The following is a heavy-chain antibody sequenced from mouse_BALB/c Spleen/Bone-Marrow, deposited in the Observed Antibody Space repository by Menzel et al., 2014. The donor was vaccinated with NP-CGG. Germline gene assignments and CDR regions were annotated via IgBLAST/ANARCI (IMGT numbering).Heavy chain of an antibody. J-gene: IGHJ2*01. D-gene: IGHD4-1*01. V-gene: IGHV1-7*01. CDR3: ARSRTGTYFDY. CDR1: GYIFTSYW. Sequence: QVQLKQSGAELAKPGASVKMSCKASGYIFTSYWMHWVKQRPGQGLEWIGYINPSTGYTEYNQKFKDKATLTADKSSSTAYMQLSSLTSEDSAVYYCARSRTGTYFDYWGQGTTLTVSS. CDR2: INPSTGYT.